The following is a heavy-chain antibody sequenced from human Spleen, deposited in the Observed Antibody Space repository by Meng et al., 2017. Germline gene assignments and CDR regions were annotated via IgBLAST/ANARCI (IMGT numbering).Heavy chain of an antibody. J-gene: IGHJ5*02. CDR1: GFTFSNAW. Sequence: GESLKISCAASGFTFSNAWMTWVRQAPGKGLEWVGRIKSKVDGGTTDFAAPVKGRFTISRDDAKNTLYLQMNSLKAEDTAVYYCTTDLPFTEGGVIATWGQGTLVTVSS. CDR2: IKSKVDGGTT. V-gene: IGHV3-15*01. D-gene: IGHD3-16*02. CDR3: TTDLPFTEGGVIAT.